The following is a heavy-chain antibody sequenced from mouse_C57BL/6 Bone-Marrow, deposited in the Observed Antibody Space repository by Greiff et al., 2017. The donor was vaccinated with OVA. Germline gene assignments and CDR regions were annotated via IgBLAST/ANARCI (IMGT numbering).Heavy chain of an antibody. Sequence: VQLQESGAELARPGASVKMSCKASGYTFTSYTMHWVKQRPGQGLEWIGYINPSSGYTNYNQKFKGKATLTADKSSSTAYMQLSSLTSEDSAVYYCTREDGYWFAYWGQGTLVTVSA. CDR3: TREDGYWFAY. D-gene: IGHD2-3*01. CDR2: INPSSGYT. J-gene: IGHJ3*01. V-gene: IGHV1-4*01. CDR1: GYTFTSYT.